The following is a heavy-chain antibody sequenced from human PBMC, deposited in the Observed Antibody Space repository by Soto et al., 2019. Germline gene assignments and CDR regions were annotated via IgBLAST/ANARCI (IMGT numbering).Heavy chain of an antibody. V-gene: IGHV1-2*02. J-gene: IGHJ5*02. CDR1: GYTFTGYY. D-gene: IGHD6-13*01. Sequence: QVQLVQSGAEVKKPGASEKVSCKASGYTFTGYYMHWVRQAPGQGLEWMGWINPNSGGTNYAQKFQGRVTMTRDTSISTAYMELSRLRSDDTAVYYCARDLRYSSSWQGFTSEYNWFDPWGQGTLVTVSS. CDR2: INPNSGGT. CDR3: ARDLRYSSSWQGFTSEYNWFDP.